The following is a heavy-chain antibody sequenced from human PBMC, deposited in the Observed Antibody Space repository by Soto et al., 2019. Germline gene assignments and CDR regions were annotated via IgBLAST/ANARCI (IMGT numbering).Heavy chain of an antibody. CDR2: ISYDGSNK. D-gene: IGHD6-13*01. J-gene: IGHJ6*02. CDR1: GFTFSSYA. Sequence: GGSLRLSCAASGFTFSSYAMHWVRQAPGKGLEWVAVISYDGSNKYYADSVKGRFTISRDNSKNTLYLQMNSLRAEDTAVYYCARVPAAGAKHYYYYYGMDVWGQGTTVTVSS. CDR3: ARVPAAGAKHYYYYYGMDV. V-gene: IGHV3-30-3*01.